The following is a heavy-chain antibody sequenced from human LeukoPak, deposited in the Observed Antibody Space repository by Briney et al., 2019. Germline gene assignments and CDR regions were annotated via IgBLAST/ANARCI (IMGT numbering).Heavy chain of an antibody. J-gene: IGHJ5*02. V-gene: IGHV3-30*03. CDR3: ARAQLGFDP. CDR1: GFTFSYFG. Sequence: GGSLRLSCAASGFTFSYFGMNWVRQAPGKGLEWVAVISYDGSNKYYADSVKGRFTISRDNSKNTLYVQMNSLRTEDTAVYYCARAQLGFDPWGQGTLVTVSS. D-gene: IGHD1-1*01. CDR2: ISYDGSNK.